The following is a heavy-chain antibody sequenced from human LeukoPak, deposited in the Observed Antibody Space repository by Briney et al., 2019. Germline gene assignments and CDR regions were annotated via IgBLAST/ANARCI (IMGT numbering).Heavy chain of an antibody. V-gene: IGHV3-15*01. CDR3: ATDLVPHYYDSSGYDY. Sequence: GGSLRLSCEASGFNFRNVWMSWVRQAPGKGLEWVGLIKSKTNGGTTDYAAPVKGRFTISRDDSKNMLYLQINSLKTEDTAVYYCATDLVPHYYDSSGYDYWGQGTLVTVSS. J-gene: IGHJ4*02. D-gene: IGHD3-22*01. CDR1: GFNFRNVW. CDR2: IKSKTNGGTT.